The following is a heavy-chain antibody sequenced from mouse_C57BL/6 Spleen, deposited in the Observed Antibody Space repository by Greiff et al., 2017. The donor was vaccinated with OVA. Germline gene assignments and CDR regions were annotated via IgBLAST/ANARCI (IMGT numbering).Heavy chain of an antibody. D-gene: IGHD1-1*01. CDR2: IDPEDGET. CDR3: ASNYGSSYGFDY. Sequence: VQLKESGAELVKPGASVKLSCTASGFNIKDYYMHWVKQRTEQGLEWIGRIDPEDGETKYAPKFQGKATITADTSSNTAYLQLSSLTSEDTAVYYCASNYGSSYGFDYWGQGTTLTVSS. V-gene: IGHV14-2*01. CDR1: GFNIKDYY. J-gene: IGHJ2*01.